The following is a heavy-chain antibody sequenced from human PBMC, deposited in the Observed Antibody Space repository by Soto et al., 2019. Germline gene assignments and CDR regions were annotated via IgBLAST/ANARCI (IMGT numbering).Heavy chain of an antibody. V-gene: IGHV3-48*01. CDR1: GFTFSSYS. CDR3: VKDMHDYGEQSFDY. Sequence: PGGSLRLSCAASGFTFSSYSMNWVRQAPGKGLEWVSYISSSSSTIYYADSVKGRFTISRDNSKNTLYLQMSSLRAEDTAVYYCVKDMHDYGEQSFDYWGQGTLVTVSS. CDR2: ISSSSSTI. D-gene: IGHD4-17*01. J-gene: IGHJ4*02.